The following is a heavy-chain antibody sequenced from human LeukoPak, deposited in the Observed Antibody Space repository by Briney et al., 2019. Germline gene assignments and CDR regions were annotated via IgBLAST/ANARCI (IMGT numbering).Heavy chain of an antibody. CDR3: ASLYSGSYPSTDAFDI. CDR2: INPSGGST. V-gene: IGHV1-46*01. Sequence: ASVKVSCKASGYTFTSYYMYWVRQPPGQGLEWMGIINPSGGSTSYAQKFQGRVTMTRDTSTSTVYMELSSLRSEDTAVYYCASLYSGSYPSTDAFDIWGQGTMVTVSS. J-gene: IGHJ3*02. D-gene: IGHD1-26*01. CDR1: GYTFTSYY.